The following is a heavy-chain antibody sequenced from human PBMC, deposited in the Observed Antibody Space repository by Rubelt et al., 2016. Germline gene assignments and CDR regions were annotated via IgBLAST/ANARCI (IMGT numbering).Heavy chain of an antibody. V-gene: IGHV5-51*01. CDR1: GYSFTSYW. CDR2: IHPGHSDT. J-gene: IGHJ5*02. Sequence: EVQLVQSGAAVNKPGESLKISCKGSGYSFTSYWIGWVCPMPGKGLEWMGIIHPGHSDTRYSPSFQGQFPSSADKSFSTAYLQWGSRKASDTAMYYCARVTTVTNDNWFDPWGQGTLVTVSS. CDR3: ARVTTVTNDNWFDP. D-gene: IGHD4-17*01.